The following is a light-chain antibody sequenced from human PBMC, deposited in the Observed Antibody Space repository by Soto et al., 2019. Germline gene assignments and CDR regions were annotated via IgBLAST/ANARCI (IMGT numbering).Light chain of an antibody. V-gene: IGKV3-11*01. Sequence: EIVLTQSPATLSLSPGARATLSCRASQSVSSYLAWYQQKPGQAPRLLIYEASNRATGIPARFSGSGSGTDFTLTNSSLEPEDFAVYYCQQRSNWLYTFGQGTKLEIK. CDR3: QQRSNWLYT. J-gene: IGKJ2*01. CDR1: QSVSSY. CDR2: EAS.